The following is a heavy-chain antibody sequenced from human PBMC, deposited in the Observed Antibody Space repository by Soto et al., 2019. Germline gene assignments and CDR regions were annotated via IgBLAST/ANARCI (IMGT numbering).Heavy chain of an antibody. D-gene: IGHD3-3*01. CDR2: ISSSSYI. Sequence: GGSLRLSCAASGFTFSSYSMNWVRQAPGKGLEWVSSISSSSYIYYADSVKGRFTISRDNAKNSLYLQMNSLRAEDTAVYYCARDRFSIFGVVTNNWFDPWGQGTLVTVSS. J-gene: IGHJ5*02. V-gene: IGHV3-21*01. CDR3: ARDRFSIFGVVTNNWFDP. CDR1: GFTFSSYS.